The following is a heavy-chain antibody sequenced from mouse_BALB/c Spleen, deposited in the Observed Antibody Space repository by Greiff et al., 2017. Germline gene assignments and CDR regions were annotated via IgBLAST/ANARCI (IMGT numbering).Heavy chain of an antibody. J-gene: IGHJ3*01. CDR3: ATTNPWFAY. V-gene: IGHV2-2*02. CDR2: IWSGGST. D-gene: IGHD2-1*01. CDR1: GFSLTSYG. Sequence: VKLVESGPGLVQPSQSLSITCTVSGFSLTSYGVHWVRQSPGKGLEWLGVIWSGGSTDYNAAFISRLSISKDNSKSQVFFKMNSLQANDTAIYYCATTNPWFAYWGQGTLVTVSA.